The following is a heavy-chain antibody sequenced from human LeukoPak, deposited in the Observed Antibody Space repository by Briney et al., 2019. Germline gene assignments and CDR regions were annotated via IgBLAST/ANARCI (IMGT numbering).Heavy chain of an antibody. J-gene: IGHJ3*02. CDR3: ARTSIAARRANAFDI. V-gene: IGHV4-30-2*01. CDR2: IYHSGST. Sequence: SETLSLTCAVSGGSISSGGYSWSWIRQPPGKGLEWIGYIYHSGSTYYNPSLKSRVTISVDRSKNQFSLKLSSVTAADTAVYYCARTSIAARRANAFDIWGQGTMVTDSS. CDR1: GGSISSGGYS. D-gene: IGHD6-6*01.